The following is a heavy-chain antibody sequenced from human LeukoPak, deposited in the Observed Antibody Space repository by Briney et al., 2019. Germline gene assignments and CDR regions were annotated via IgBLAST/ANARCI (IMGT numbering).Heavy chain of an antibody. CDR2: IIPIFGTA. D-gene: IGHD6-6*01. CDR1: GGTFSSYA. CDR3: ARDWGDSSSLLSHYYYMDV. J-gene: IGHJ6*03. V-gene: IGHV1-69*13. Sequence: ASVKVSCKASGGTFSSYAISWVRQAPGQGLEWMGGIIPIFGTANYAQKFQGRGTITADESTSTAYMELSSLRSEDTAVYYCARDWGDSSSLLSHYYYMDVWGKGTTVTVSS.